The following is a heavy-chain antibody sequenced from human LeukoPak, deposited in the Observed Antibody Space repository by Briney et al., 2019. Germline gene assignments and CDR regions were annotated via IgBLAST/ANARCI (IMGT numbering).Heavy chain of an antibody. CDR3: AMGRWWELPD. J-gene: IGHJ4*02. CDR1: GDSVSSNSAD. Sequence: SQTLSLTCAISGDSVSSNSADWNWIRQSPSRGLEWLGRTYYRSKWYNDYAVSVKSRITINPDTSKNQFSLQLNSVTPEDTAVYYCAMGRWWELPDWGQGTLVTVSS. CDR2: TYYRSKWYN. V-gene: IGHV6-1*01. D-gene: IGHD1-26*01.